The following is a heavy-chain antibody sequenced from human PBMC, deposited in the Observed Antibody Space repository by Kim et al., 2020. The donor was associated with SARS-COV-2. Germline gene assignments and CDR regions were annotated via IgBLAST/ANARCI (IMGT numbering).Heavy chain of an antibody. Sequence: ADSVKGRFTISRDNSKNTLYLQMNSLRAEDTAVYYCAKVWYYGSGSPDYWGQGTLVTVSS. J-gene: IGHJ4*02. V-gene: IGHV3-23*01. CDR3: AKVWYYGSGSPDY. D-gene: IGHD3-10*01.